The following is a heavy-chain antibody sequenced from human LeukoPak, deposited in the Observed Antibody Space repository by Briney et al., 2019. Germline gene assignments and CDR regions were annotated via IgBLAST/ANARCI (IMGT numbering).Heavy chain of an antibody. CDR3: ARGNYGALDF. J-gene: IGHJ3*01. Sequence: EASVKVSCKTSGYTFPSHGIAWVRQAAGQGLEWLGWINPYNGNTYYAQKVQGTVTMTTGTSATTAYMELRSLRSDDTAVYYCARGNYGALDFWGQGTMVTVSS. CDR2: INPYNGNT. CDR1: GYTFPSHG. V-gene: IGHV1-18*01. D-gene: IGHD3-10*01.